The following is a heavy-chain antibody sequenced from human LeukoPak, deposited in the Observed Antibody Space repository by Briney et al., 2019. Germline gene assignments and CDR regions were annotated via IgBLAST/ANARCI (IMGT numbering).Heavy chain of an antibody. CDR3: ARQVQHSYYYYYMDV. CDR2: ISAYNGNT. CDR1: GYTFTSYG. J-gene: IGHJ6*03. Sequence: ASVKVSCKASGYTFTSYGISWVRQAPGQGLEWMGWISAYNGNTNYAQKLQGRVTMTTDTSTSTAYMEPRSLRSDDTAVYYCARQVQHSYYYYYMDVWGKGTTVTVSS. V-gene: IGHV1-18*01.